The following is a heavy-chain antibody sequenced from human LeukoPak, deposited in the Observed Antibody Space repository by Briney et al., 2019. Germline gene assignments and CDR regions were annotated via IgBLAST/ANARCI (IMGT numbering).Heavy chain of an antibody. D-gene: IGHD2-15*01. CDR2: TYYSGSA. V-gene: IGHV4-59*01. CDR3: ASGGSCCEPSDY. J-gene: IGHJ4*02. Sequence: SETLSLTCTVSGASISSYYWSWIRQPPGKGLEWIGYTYYSGSANYNPSLKSRVTISVDTSKNQFSLKLSSVTAADTAVYYCASGGSCCEPSDYWGQGTLVTVSS. CDR1: GASISSYY.